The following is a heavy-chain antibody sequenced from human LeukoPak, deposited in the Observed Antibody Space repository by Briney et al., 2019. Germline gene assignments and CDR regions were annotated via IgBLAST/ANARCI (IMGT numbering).Heavy chain of an antibody. J-gene: IGHJ6*02. CDR1: GLTVSSNY. Sequence: GGSLRLSCVVSGLTVSSNYMSWVRQAPGKGLEWVSVLYSGGNTYHADSVKGRSTISRDNSKNTLYLQMNSLRAEDTAVYYCATPGYCSSTSCHSKYYYYGMDVWGQGTTVTVS. D-gene: IGHD2-2*02. CDR3: ATPGYCSSTSCHSKYYYYGMDV. CDR2: LYSGGNT. V-gene: IGHV3-53*01.